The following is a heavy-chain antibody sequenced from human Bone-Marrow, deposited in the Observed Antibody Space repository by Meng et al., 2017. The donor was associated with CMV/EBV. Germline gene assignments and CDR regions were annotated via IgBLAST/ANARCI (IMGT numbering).Heavy chain of an antibody. Sequence: ASVKVSCKASGYTFTSYGISWVRQAPGQGLEWMGWISAYNGNTNYAQKLQGRVTMTTDTSTSTAYMELRSLRSDDTAVYYCARVGKKPAAVEKGHVDYWGQGTLVTVSS. CDR3: ARVGKKPAAVEKGHVDY. CDR2: ISAYNGNT. CDR1: GYTFTSYG. V-gene: IGHV1-18*01. J-gene: IGHJ4*02. D-gene: IGHD2-2*01.